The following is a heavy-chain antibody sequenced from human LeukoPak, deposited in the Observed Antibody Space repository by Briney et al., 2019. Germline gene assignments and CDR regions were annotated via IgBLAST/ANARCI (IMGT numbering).Heavy chain of an antibody. D-gene: IGHD6-6*01. CDR3: ARGSSIAARQIDY. CDR2: INHSGST. Sequence: KPSETLSLTCAVYGGSFSGYYWSWIRQPPGKGLEWIGEINHSGSTNYNPSLKSRVTISVDTSKNQFSLKLSSVTAADTAVYYCARGSSIAARQIDYWGQGTLVTVSS. CDR1: GGSFSGYY. V-gene: IGHV4-34*01. J-gene: IGHJ4*02.